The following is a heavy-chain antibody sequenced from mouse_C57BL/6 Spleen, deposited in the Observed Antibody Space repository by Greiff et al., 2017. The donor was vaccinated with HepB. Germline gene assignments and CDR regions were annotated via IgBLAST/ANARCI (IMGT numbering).Heavy chain of an antibody. CDR2: IYPGSGNT. CDR1: GYTFTDYY. V-gene: IGHV1-76*01. CDR3: ARSGYYGSSLRYFDY. D-gene: IGHD1-1*01. Sequence: VQLQQSGAELVRPGASVKLSCKASGYTFTDYYINWVKQRLGQGLEWIARIYPGSGNTYYNEKFKGKATLTAEKSSSTAYMQLSSLTSEDSAVYFCARSGYYGSSLRYFDYWGQGTTLTVSS. J-gene: IGHJ2*01.